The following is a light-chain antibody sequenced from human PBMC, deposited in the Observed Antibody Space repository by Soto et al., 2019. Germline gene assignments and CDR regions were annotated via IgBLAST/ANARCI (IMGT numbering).Light chain of an antibody. CDR2: DAS. Sequence: EIVLTQSPATLSLSPGERATLSCRASQSVSSYLAWYQQKPGQAPRLLIYDASNRATGIPARFSASGSGTDFTLTISDVQPEDFALYYCHQRQSWPRTFGQGTRLEIK. CDR1: QSVSSY. V-gene: IGKV3-11*01. J-gene: IGKJ5*01. CDR3: HQRQSWPRT.